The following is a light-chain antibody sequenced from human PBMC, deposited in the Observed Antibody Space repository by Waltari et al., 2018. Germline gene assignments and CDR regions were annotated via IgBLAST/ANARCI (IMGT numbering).Light chain of an antibody. V-gene: IGLV2-23*01. J-gene: IGLJ2*01. Sequence: QSALTQPASVSGSPGQPITISCTGANRDVGTSNLVPWYQQRPGKAPKLMIYEGSKRPSGVSNRFSGSQSGNTASLTISGLQAEDDGDYYCCSYAGSSTYVLFGGGTKLTVL. CDR1: NRDVGTSNL. CDR2: EGS. CDR3: CSYAGSSTYVL.